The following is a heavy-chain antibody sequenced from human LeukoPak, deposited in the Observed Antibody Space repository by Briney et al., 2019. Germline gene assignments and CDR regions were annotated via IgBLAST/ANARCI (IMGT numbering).Heavy chain of an antibody. CDR1: GGSISSYY. V-gene: IGHV4-59*01. Sequence: PSETLSLTCTVSGGSISSYYWSWIRQPPGKGLEWIGYIYYSGSTNYNPSLKSRVTISVDTSKNQFSLKLSSVTAADTAVYYCARGGGYYYYYAMDVWGQGTTVTVSS. CDR3: ARGGGYYYYYAMDV. CDR2: IYYSGST. J-gene: IGHJ6*02.